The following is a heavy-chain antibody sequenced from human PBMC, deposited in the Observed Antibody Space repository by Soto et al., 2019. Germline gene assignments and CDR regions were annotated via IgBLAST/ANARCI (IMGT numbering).Heavy chain of an antibody. V-gene: IGHV1-18*04. Sequence: RASVKVSFKTSPYTFSNYFIHWVRQAPGQGLEWMGWSSTNNGNTNYAQKFQGRVTMTTDTSTSTGYMELRSLRSDDTAVYYCATRSPAFDYWGQGTLVTVSS. CDR3: ATRSPAFDY. J-gene: IGHJ4*02. CDR2: SSTNNGNT. CDR1: PYTFSNYF.